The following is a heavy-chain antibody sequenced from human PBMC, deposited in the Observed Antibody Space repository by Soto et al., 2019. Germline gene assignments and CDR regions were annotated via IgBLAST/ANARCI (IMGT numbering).Heavy chain of an antibody. CDR3: AKDAVREVIPTLSLYYYYGMDV. Sequence: GGSLRLSCAASGFTFSSYAMSWVRQAPGKGLEWVSSISRSSSYIYYADSVKGRFTISRDNAKNSLYLQMNSLRAEDTAVYYCAKDAVREVIPTLSLYYYYGMDVWGQGTTVTVSS. J-gene: IGHJ6*02. CDR2: ISRSSSYI. D-gene: IGHD3-10*01. CDR1: GFTFSSYA. V-gene: IGHV3-21*04.